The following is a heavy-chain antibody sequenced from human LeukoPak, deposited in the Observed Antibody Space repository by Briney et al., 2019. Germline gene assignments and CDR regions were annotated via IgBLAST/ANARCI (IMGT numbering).Heavy chain of an antibody. CDR3: TRFSLSLGNLFDY. Sequence: PGGSLRLSCAASGFTFSVSAMHWVRQASGKGLEWVGRIRSKANSYATEYAASVKGRFTISRDDSKNTAYLQMNSLKTEDTAVYYCTRFSLSLGNLFDYWGQGALVTVSS. CDR1: GFTFSVSA. CDR2: IRSKANSYAT. J-gene: IGHJ4*02. D-gene: IGHD4-23*01. V-gene: IGHV3-73*01.